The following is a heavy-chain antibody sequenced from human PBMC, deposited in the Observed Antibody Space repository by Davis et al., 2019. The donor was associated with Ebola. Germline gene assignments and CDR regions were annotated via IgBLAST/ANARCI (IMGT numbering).Heavy chain of an antibody. Sequence: PGGSLRLSCAASAFTFSLFAMHWVRQAPGKGLQWVAVVSYAGRHKYYADSVKGRFTISRANSKNTLYLQMTSLRAEDTAVYYCARAQADTAMVTFDYWGQGTLVTVSS. D-gene: IGHD5-18*01. V-gene: IGHV3-30*04. CDR1: AFTFSLFA. J-gene: IGHJ4*02. CDR2: VSYAGRHK. CDR3: ARAQADTAMVTFDY.